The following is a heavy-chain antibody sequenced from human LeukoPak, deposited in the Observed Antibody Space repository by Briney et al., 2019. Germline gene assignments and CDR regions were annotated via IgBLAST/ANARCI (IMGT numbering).Heavy chain of an antibody. D-gene: IGHD6-13*01. V-gene: IGHV4-39*01. J-gene: IGHJ4*02. CDR3: ARVTFHRISWPFFDY. CDR2: IYYSGST. CDR1: GGSISSSSYY. Sequence: SETLSLTCTVSGGSISSSSYYWGWIRQPPGKGLEWIGSIYYSGSTYYNPSLKSRVTISVDTSKNQFSLKLSSVTAADTAVYYCARVTFHRISWPFFDYWGQGTLVTVSS.